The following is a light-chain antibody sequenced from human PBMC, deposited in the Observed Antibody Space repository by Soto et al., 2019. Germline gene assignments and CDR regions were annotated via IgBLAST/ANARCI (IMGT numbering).Light chain of an antibody. CDR1: SSDVGNYNL. J-gene: IGLJ3*02. V-gene: IGLV2-23*01. Sequence: QSALTQPASVSGSPGQSITISCTGTSSDVGNYNLVSWYQQHPGKAPKFLIYEDDKRPSGVSNRFSGSKSGNTASLTISGLQAEDEANYYCCSYTRSSTLLFGGGTKLTVL. CDR2: EDD. CDR3: CSYTRSSTLL.